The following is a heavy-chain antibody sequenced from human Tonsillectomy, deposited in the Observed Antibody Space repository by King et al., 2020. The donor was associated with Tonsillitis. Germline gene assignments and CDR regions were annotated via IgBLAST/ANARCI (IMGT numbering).Heavy chain of an antibody. Sequence: VQLVESGGGLIQPGGSLRLSCAASGFIVSSNYMSWVRQAPGKGLEWVSVIYSGGSTYYADSVKGRFTISRDNSKNTLSLQMNSLRAEDTAVYYCARDVAAAGFLWDWGQGTLVTVSS. D-gene: IGHD6-13*01. CDR1: GFIVSSNY. CDR2: IYSGGST. J-gene: IGHJ4*02. CDR3: ARDVAAAGFLWD. V-gene: IGHV3-53*01.